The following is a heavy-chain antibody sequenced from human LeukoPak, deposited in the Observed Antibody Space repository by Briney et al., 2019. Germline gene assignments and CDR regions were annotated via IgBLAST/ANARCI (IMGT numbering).Heavy chain of an antibody. Sequence: ASVKVSCKASGYTFTRYGISWERQAPGQGLEWMGWISAYNGNTNYAQKLQGRVTMTTDTSTSTAYMELRSLRSDDTAVYYCARGAPLRWGELSLGQYDYWGQGTLVTVSS. CDR1: GYTFTRYG. D-gene: IGHD3-16*02. CDR2: ISAYNGNT. J-gene: IGHJ4*02. V-gene: IGHV1-18*04. CDR3: ARGAPLRWGELSLGQYDY.